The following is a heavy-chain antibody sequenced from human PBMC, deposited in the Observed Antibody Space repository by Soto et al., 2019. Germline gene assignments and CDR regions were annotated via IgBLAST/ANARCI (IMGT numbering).Heavy chain of an antibody. CDR3: AKDTYYYDSSGYYIFDS. Sequence: GWSLRLSCAASGFIFSSYGIHWVRQAPGKGLEWVAFISYDGSNKYYADSVKGRFTISRDNSKNTLYLQMNSLRAEDTAVYYCAKDTYYYDSSGYYIFDSWGQGTLVTVSS. CDR1: GFIFSSYG. D-gene: IGHD3-22*01. V-gene: IGHV3-30*18. J-gene: IGHJ4*02. CDR2: ISYDGSNK.